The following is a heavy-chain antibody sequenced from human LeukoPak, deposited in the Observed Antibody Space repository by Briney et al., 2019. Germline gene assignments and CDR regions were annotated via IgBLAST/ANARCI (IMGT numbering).Heavy chain of an antibody. CDR3: ARGLTVTTAPSYFDY. CDR2: INHSWST. J-gene: IGHJ4*02. CDR1: GYSISNNFY. D-gene: IGHD4-17*01. V-gene: IGHV4-38-2*02. Sequence: SETLSLTCTVSGYSISNNFYWAWIRQSPGKGLEWIVSINHSWSTNYNPTLKSRVTISVDTSKNQFSLKLSSVTAADTAVYYCARGLTVTTAPSYFDYWGQGTLVTVSS.